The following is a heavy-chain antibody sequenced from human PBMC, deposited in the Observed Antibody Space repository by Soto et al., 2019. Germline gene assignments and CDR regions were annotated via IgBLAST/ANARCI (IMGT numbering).Heavy chain of an antibody. CDR3: ARGVRWRMPIY. CDR1: GGSFIGYY. CDR2: INHSGST. Sequence: SETLSLTCAVYGGSFIGYYWSWIRQPPGKGLEWIGEINHSGSTNYNPSLKSRVTISVDTSKNQFSLKLSSVTAADTAVYYCARGVRWRMPIYWGQGTLVTVSS. J-gene: IGHJ4*02. V-gene: IGHV4-34*01. D-gene: IGHD1-1*01.